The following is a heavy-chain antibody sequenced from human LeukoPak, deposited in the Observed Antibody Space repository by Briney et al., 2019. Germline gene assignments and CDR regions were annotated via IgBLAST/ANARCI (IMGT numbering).Heavy chain of an antibody. CDR2: INHSGST. V-gene: IGHV4-34*01. D-gene: IGHD2-8*01. CDR3: ARSRPGYCTNGVCYTGFDY. J-gene: IGHJ4*02. Sequence: PSETLSLTCAVYGGSFSGYYWSWIRQPPGKGLEWIGEINHSGSTNYNPSLTSRVTISVDTSKNQFSLKLSSVTAADTAVYYCARSRPGYCTNGVCYTGFDYWGQGTLVTVSS. CDR1: GGSFSGYY.